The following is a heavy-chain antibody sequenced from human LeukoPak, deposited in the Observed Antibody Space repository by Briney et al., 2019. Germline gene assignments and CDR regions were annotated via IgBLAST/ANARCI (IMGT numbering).Heavy chain of an antibody. Sequence: GESLKVSCQATGYSFTTYWIGWVRRMPGKDLEWMGLIHPGNSDTRYSPSFRGQFTMSVDKFTSTAYLQWSSLKASDAAMYYCARHVHWSFDLRGRGTLVTVSS. CDR3: ARHVHWSFDL. CDR1: GYSFTTYW. D-gene: IGHD6-6*01. V-gene: IGHV5-51*01. CDR2: IHPGNSDT. J-gene: IGHJ2*01.